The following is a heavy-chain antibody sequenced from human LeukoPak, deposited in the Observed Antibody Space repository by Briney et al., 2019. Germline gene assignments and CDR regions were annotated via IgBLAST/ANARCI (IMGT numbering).Heavy chain of an antibody. CDR1: GGSISSYY. D-gene: IGHD3-22*01. CDR3: ARDLPPYYYDSSGYQLPMKDYYYYCYMDV. J-gene: IGHJ6*03. V-gene: IGHV4-4*08. CDR2: IFTIAST. Sequence: PSETLSLTCTVSGGSISSYYWSWIRQPPRKGLGWIGYIFTIASTNYNPYLKSRVTMSVDTSKNQFSLKLSSVTAADTAVYYCARDLPPYYYDSSGYQLPMKDYYYYCYMDVWGKGTTVTISS.